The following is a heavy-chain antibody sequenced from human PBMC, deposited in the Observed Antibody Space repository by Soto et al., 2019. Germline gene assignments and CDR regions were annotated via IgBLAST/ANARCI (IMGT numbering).Heavy chain of an antibody. CDR1: GGSISSYY. CDR2: IYYSGST. CDR3: ARGRGYCSSTSCFQYGMDV. Sequence: SETLSLTCTVSGGSISSYYWSWIRQPPGKGLEWIGYIYYSGSTNYNPSLKSRVTLSVGTSKNQFSLKLSSVTAADTAVYYCARGRGYCSSTSCFQYGMDVWGQGTTVTVSS. V-gene: IGHV4-59*01. J-gene: IGHJ6*02. D-gene: IGHD2-2*01.